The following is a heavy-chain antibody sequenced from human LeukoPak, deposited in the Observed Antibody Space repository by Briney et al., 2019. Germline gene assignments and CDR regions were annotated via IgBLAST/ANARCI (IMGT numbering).Heavy chain of an antibody. V-gene: IGHV4-61*02. D-gene: IGHD3-10*01. CDR1: GGSISSGSYY. J-gene: IGHJ6*04. Sequence: PSETLSLTCTVSGGSISSGSYYWSWIRQPAGKGLEWIGRIYTSGSTNYNPSLKSRVTISVDTSKNQFSLKLSSVTAADTAVYYCARDRPWFGEPLGLGYYGMDVWGKGTTVTVSS. CDR2: IYTSGST. CDR3: ARDRPWFGEPLGLGYYGMDV.